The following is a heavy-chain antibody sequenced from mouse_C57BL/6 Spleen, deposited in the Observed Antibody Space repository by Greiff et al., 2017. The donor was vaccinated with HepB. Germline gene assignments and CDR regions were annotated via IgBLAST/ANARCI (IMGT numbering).Heavy chain of an antibody. CDR1: GYSITSDY. D-gene: IGHD2-10*01. J-gene: IGHJ2*01. Sequence: EVKLMESGPGLAKPSQTLSLTCSVPGYSITSDYWNWIRKFPGNKLEYMGYISYSGSTYYNPSLKSRISITRDTSKNQYYLQLNSVTTEDTATYYCARSPSYYGNPGYFDYWGQGTTLTVSS. V-gene: IGHV3-8*01. CDR3: ARSPSYYGNPGYFDY. CDR2: ISYSGST.